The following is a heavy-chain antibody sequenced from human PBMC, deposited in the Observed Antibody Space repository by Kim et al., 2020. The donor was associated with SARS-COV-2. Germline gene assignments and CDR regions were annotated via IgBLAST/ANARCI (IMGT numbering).Heavy chain of an antibody. Sequence: ASVKVSCQASGYTFATYGISWVRQAPGQGLEWLGWISAYNGNTKYAQRLQGRVTVTTDTSTDTAYMDLRSLRSDDTAVYYCARARPSDDTSFPFDYWGQGTLVTVSS. CDR1: GYTFATYG. D-gene: IGHD3-9*01. V-gene: IGHV1-18*01. CDR2: ISAYNGNT. J-gene: IGHJ4*02. CDR3: ARARPSDDTSFPFDY.